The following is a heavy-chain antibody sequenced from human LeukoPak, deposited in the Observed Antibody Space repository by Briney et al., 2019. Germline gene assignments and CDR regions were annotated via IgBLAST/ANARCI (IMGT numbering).Heavy chain of an antibody. Sequence: DSVKGRFTISRDNSKNTLYLQMNSLRAEDTAVYYCASKAGLALDYWGQGTLVTVSS. D-gene: IGHD6-13*01. J-gene: IGHJ4*02. V-gene: IGHV3-30*07. CDR3: ASKAGLALDY.